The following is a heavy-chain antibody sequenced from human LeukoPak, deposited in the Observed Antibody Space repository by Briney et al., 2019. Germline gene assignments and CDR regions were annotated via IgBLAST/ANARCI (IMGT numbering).Heavy chain of an antibody. V-gene: IGHV3-9*01. J-gene: IGHJ6*03. Sequence: GRSLRLSCAASGFSFDDYAMHWVRQAPGKGLEWVSGISWNSVNLGYADSVKGRFTISRDNAKDSLYLQMNSLRAEDTALYYCAKAGYDSSGYWDYYYYMDAWGKGTTVTVSS. CDR2: ISWNSVNL. CDR3: AKAGYDSSGYWDYYYYMDA. D-gene: IGHD3-22*01. CDR1: GFSFDDYA.